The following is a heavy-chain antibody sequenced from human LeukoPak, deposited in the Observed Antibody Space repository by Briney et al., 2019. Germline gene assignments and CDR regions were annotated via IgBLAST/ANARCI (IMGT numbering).Heavy chain of an antibody. CDR2: INPSGGST. CDR3: ARERSSDAFDI. V-gene: IGHV1-46*01. D-gene: IGHD3-10*01. J-gene: IGHJ3*02. Sequence: ASVKVSCKASGYTFTSYYMHWVRQAPGQGLEWMGIINPSGGSTSYAQKFQGRVTMTRDASTSTVYMELSSLRSEDTAVYYCARERSSDAFDIWGQGTMVTVSS. CDR1: GYTFTSYY.